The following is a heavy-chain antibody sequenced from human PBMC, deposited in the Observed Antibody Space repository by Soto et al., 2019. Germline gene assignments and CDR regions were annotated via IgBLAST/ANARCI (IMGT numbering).Heavy chain of an antibody. CDR2: ISGRGGST. Sequence: EVQLLESGGGLVQPGGSLRLSCAASGFTVSSYAMCWVRQAPGNGLEWVSAISGRGGSTYYADSVKGRFTISRDNSKKALYLQMNSLRAENTAVYYCAKASDYGTSYWYFDLCGRGTLFTVSS. CDR3: AKASDYGTSYWYFDL. D-gene: IGHD4-17*01. CDR1: GFTVSSYA. J-gene: IGHJ2*01. V-gene: IGHV3-23*01.